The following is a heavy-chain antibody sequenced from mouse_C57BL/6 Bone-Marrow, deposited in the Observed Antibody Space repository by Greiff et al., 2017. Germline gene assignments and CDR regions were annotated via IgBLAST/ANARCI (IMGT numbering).Heavy chain of an antibody. CDR2: IHPNSGST. D-gene: IGHD5-1*01. V-gene: IGHV1-64*01. CDR3: AATYRVPMDY. CDR1: GYTFTSYW. J-gene: IGHJ4*01. Sequence: QVQLQQPGAELVKPGASVKLSCKASGYTFTSYWMHWVKQRPGQGLEWIGMIHPNSGSTNYNEKFKSKATLTVDKSSSTAYMQLSSLTSVDSAVYYCAATYRVPMDYWGQGTSVTVSS.